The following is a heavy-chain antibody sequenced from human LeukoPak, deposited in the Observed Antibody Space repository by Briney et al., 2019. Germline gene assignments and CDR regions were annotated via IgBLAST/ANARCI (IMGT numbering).Heavy chain of an antibody. CDR1: GGSISSSSYY. D-gene: IGHD3-22*01. Sequence: SETLSLTCTVSGGSISSSSYYWGWIRQPPGKGLEWFGSIYYSGSTNYNPSLKSRVTISVDTSKNQFSLRLRSVTAADTAVYYCARVTGYMIEDYFDYWGQGTLVTVSS. CDR2: IYYSGST. J-gene: IGHJ4*02. CDR3: ARVTGYMIEDYFDY. V-gene: IGHV4-39*07.